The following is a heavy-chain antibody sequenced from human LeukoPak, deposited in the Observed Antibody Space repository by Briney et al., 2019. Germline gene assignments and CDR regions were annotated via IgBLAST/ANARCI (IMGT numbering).Heavy chain of an antibody. CDR1: GFTFSSYG. V-gene: IGHV3-33*01. CDR2: IWYDGSNK. J-gene: IGHJ6*02. Sequence: GSLRLSCAASGFTFSSYGMHWVRQAPGKGLEWVAVIWYDGSNKYYADSVKGRFTISRDNSKNTLYLQMDSLRAEDTAVYYCARDLNPLITMVRAPMDVWGQGTTVTVSS. D-gene: IGHD3-10*01. CDR3: ARDLNPLITMVRAPMDV.